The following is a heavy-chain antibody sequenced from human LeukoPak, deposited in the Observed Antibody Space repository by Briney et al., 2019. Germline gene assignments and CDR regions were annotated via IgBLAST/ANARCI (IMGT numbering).Heavy chain of an antibody. CDR1: GVSISSYY. CDR3: ARPTDDYVWGSYRDFDY. Sequence: PSETLSLTCTVSGVSISSYYWSWIRQPPGKGLEWIGYIYYSGSTNYNPSLKSRVTISVDTSKNQFSLKLSSVTAADTAVYYCARPTDDYVWGSYRDFDYWGQGTLVTVSS. V-gene: IGHV4-59*12. CDR2: IYYSGST. J-gene: IGHJ4*02. D-gene: IGHD3-16*02.